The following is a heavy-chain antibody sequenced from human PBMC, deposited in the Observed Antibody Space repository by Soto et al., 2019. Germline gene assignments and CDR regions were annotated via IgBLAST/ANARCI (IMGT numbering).Heavy chain of an antibody. CDR2: IWYDGSNK. D-gene: IGHD3-16*01. V-gene: IGHV3-33*01. J-gene: IGHJ3*02. Sequence: PGGSLRLSCAASGFTFSSYGMHWVRQAPGKGLEWVAVIWYDGSNKYYADSVKGRFTISRDNSKNTLYLQMNSLRAEDTAVYYWGRDWGAWSSRGGRWGGASPNAFDIWGQGTMVTVSS. CDR1: GFTFSSYG. CDR3: GRDWGAWSSRGGRWGGASPNAFDI.